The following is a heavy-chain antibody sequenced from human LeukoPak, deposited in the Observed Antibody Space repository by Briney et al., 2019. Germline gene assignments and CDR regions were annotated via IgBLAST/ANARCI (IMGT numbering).Heavy chain of an antibody. D-gene: IGHD2-2*01. CDR1: GGSFSGYY. V-gene: IGHV4-34*01. Sequence: SETLSLTCAVYGGSFSGYYWSWIRQPPGKGLEWIWEINHSGSTNYNPSLKSRVTISVDTSKNQFSLKLSSVTAADTAVYYCARRLVVPVARGYNWFDPWGQGTLVTVSS. CDR3: ARRLVVPVARGYNWFDP. J-gene: IGHJ5*02. CDR2: INHSGST.